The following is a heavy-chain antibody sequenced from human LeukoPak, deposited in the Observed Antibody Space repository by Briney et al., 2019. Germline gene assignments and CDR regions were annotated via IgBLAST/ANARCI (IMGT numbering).Heavy chain of an antibody. J-gene: IGHJ3*02. D-gene: IGHD6-19*01. Sequence: GGSLRLSCTSSEFTFSSYWMSWVRQAPGKGLEWVANIKQDGSEKYYVDSLKGRFTVSRDNAKNSLYLQMNSLRAEDTAVYYCATSQTTSGRYGNAFDIWGQGTMVTVSS. CDR1: EFTFSSYW. CDR2: IKQDGSEK. V-gene: IGHV3-7*01. CDR3: ATSQTTSGRYGNAFDI.